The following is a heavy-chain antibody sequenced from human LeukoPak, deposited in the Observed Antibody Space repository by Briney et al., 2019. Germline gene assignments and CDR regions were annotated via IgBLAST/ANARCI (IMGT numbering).Heavy chain of an antibody. Sequence: SETLSLTCTVSGGSISSGDYYWSWIRQPPGKGLEWIGYIYYSGSTYYNPSLKSRVTISVDTSKDQFSLKLSSVTAADTAVYYCARVSDYLFDYWGQGTLVTVSS. V-gene: IGHV4-30-4*01. CDR2: IYYSGST. CDR1: GGSISSGDYY. D-gene: IGHD2/OR15-2a*01. J-gene: IGHJ4*02. CDR3: ARVSDYLFDY.